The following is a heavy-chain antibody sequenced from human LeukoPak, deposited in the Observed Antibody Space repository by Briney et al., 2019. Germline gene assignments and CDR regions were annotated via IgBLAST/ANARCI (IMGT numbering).Heavy chain of an antibody. CDR1: EFTFSSYA. Sequence: GGSLRLSCAASEFTFSSYAMSWVRQAPGKGLEWVSAISGSGGSTYYADSVKGRFTISRDNAKSSLYLQMNSLRPEDTAVYYCARDRGASWFNRGQLLDNWGQGTLVTVSS. CDR3: ARDRGASWFNRGQLLDN. J-gene: IGHJ4*02. V-gene: IGHV3-23*01. CDR2: ISGSGGST. D-gene: IGHD6-13*01.